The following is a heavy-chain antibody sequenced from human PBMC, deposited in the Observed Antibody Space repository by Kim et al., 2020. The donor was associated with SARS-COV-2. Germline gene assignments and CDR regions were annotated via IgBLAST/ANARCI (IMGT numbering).Heavy chain of an antibody. CDR2: ISYDGSNK. V-gene: IGHV3-30-3*01. Sequence: GGSLRLSCAASGFTFSSYAMHWVRQAPGKVLEWVAVISYDGSNKYYADSVKGRFTISRDNSKNTLYLQMNSLRAEDTAVYYCARDRITMIVVASGAFDYWGQGTLVTVSS. CDR3: ARDRITMIVVASGAFDY. D-gene: IGHD3-22*01. J-gene: IGHJ4*02. CDR1: GFTFSSYA.